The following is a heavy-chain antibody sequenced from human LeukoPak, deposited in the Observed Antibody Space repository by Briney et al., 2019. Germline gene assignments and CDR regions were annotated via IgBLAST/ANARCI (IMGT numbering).Heavy chain of an antibody. CDR3: ARDSAFGYFDY. CDR1: GGSFSGYY. V-gene: IGHV4-31*11. D-gene: IGHD3-3*01. CDR2: IYYSGST. Sequence: SETLSLTCAVYGGSFSGYYWSWIRQHPGKGLEWIGYIYYSGSTYYNPSLRSRVTISVDTSKNQFSLKLSSVTAADTAVYYYARDSAFGYFDYWGQGTLVTVSS. J-gene: IGHJ4*02.